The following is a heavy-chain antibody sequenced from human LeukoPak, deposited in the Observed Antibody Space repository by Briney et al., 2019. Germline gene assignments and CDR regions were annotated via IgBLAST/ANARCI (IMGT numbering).Heavy chain of an antibody. D-gene: IGHD4-11*01. V-gene: IGHV3-23*01. CDR3: AKGGRGQYYGIDV. Sequence: GGSLRLSCAASAFTFSSFATTWVRQAPGQGLEWVSAISGGGDRTYYADSVKGRFTISRDNSKNTLYLQMNSLRGEDTAVYFYAKGGRGQYYGIDVWGQGTTVSVSS. CDR1: AFTFSSFA. J-gene: IGHJ6*02. CDR2: ISGGGDRT.